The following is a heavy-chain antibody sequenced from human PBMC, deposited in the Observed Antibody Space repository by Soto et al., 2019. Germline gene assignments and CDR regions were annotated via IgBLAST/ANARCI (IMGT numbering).Heavy chain of an antibody. CDR1: GYSFTTYW. J-gene: IGHJ4*02. CDR2: IFPGDSDT. D-gene: IGHD6-13*01. Sequence: GESLKISCKGSGYSFTTYWIGWVRQMPGKGLEWMGSIFPGDSDTRYSPSFQGQVTISADKSIHTAYLQWSSLKVSDTATYYCTIMRSSWDPNNYWGQGSLVTVSS. V-gene: IGHV5-51*01. CDR3: TIMRSSWDPNNY.